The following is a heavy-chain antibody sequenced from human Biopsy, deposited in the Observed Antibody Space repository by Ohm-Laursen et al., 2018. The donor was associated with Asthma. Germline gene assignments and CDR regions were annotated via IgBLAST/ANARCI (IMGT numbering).Heavy chain of an antibody. CDR2: ISFDGSNK. J-gene: IGHJ4*02. CDR3: AKDVFPGWELRRGPDY. V-gene: IGHV3-30*18. D-gene: IGHD1-26*01. Sequence: SLRLSCTASGFTFSNYGMHWVRQAPGKGLEWVAVISFDGSNKDFADSVKGRFTISRDNSKDTMYLEMNSLRAEDTAVYYCAKDVFPGWELRRGPDYWGQGTLVTVSS. CDR1: GFTFSNYG.